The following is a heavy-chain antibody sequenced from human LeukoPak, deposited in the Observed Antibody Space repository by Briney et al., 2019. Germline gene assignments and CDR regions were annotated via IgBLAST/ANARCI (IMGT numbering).Heavy chain of an antibody. CDR1: GFTFSDYY. D-gene: IGHD1-26*01. CDR3: ARRRDSGSLQHFDY. J-gene: IGHJ4*02. Sequence: GGSLRLSCAASGFTFSDYYMSWIRQAPGKGLEWVSYISSSGATIYYADSVKGRFTISRDNAKNSLYLQMNSLRAEDTAVYYCARRRDSGSLQHFDYWGQGTLVTVSS. CDR2: ISSSGATI. V-gene: IGHV3-11*01.